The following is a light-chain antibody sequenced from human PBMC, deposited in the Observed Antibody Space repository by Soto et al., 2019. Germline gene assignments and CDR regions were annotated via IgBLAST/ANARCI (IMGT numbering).Light chain of an antibody. CDR2: DVS. V-gene: IGLV2-14*01. CDR3: SSYTSSSIS. J-gene: IGLJ2*01. CDR1: SSDVGGYNY. Sequence: QSALTQPASVSGSPGQSITISCTGTSSDVGGYNYVSWYQQHPGKAPKLMIYDVSNRPSGVSNRFSGSKSGNTASLTSSGLQAEDEADYYCSSYTSSSISFGGGTKVTVL.